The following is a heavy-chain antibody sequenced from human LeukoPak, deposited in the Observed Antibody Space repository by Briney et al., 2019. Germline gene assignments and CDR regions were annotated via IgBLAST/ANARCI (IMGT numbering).Heavy chain of an antibody. Sequence: SGPTLVNPTQTLTLTCTFSGFSLSTSGVGVAWIRQPPGKALEWLALMYGNDNKRYSPSLKSRPTIHKATSENQLVLRMTSMAPADTATYYCAHDSPGNYGFDYWGQGTLVTVSS. CDR1: GFSLSTSGVG. V-gene: IGHV2-5*01. CDR2: MYGNDNK. J-gene: IGHJ4*02. D-gene: IGHD3-16*01. CDR3: AHDSPGNYGFDY.